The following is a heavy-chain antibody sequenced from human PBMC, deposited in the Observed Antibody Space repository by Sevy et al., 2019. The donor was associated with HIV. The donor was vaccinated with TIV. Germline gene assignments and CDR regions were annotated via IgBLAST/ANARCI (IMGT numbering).Heavy chain of an antibody. J-gene: IGHJ6*02. Sequence: GGSLRLSCAASGFTFSSYAMSWVRQAPGKGLERVSAISGSGGSTYYADSVKGRFTISRDNSKNTLYLQMNSLRAEDTAVYYCAKDLTRGSGPLYYYYYYGMDVWCQGTTVTVSS. D-gene: IGHD2-15*01. V-gene: IGHV3-23*01. CDR3: AKDLTRGSGPLYYYYYYGMDV. CDR2: ISGSGGST. CDR1: GFTFSSYA.